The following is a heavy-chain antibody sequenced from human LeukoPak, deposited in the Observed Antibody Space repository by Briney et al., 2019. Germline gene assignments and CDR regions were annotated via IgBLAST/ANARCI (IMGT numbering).Heavy chain of an antibody. D-gene: IGHD3-16*01. CDR2: ISGSGGST. CDR1: GFTFSSYG. J-gene: IGHJ4*02. V-gene: IGHV3-23*01. Sequence: PGGSLRLSCAASGFTFSSYGMSWVRQAPGKGLEWVSAISGSGGSTYYADSVKGRFTISRDNSKNTLYLQMNSLRAEDTAVYYCAKDNFYVWGSYPGDYWGQGTLVTVSS. CDR3: AKDNFYVWGSYPGDY.